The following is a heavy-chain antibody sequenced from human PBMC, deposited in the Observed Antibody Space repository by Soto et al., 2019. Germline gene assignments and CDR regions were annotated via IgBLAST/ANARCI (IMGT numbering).Heavy chain of an antibody. V-gene: IGHV3-23*01. CDR3: ARRGSGSYYAS. CDR1: GFTFSNYA. J-gene: IGHJ5*02. Sequence: EVQLLESGGGLVQPGGSLRLSCAASGFTFSNYAMNWVRQAPVKGLEWVSVISGSGDSTYHADSVKGRFTISRDNSTNTLYLQMNSLRAEDTAVYYCARRGSGSYYASWGQGTLVTVSS. D-gene: IGHD1-26*01. CDR2: ISGSGDST.